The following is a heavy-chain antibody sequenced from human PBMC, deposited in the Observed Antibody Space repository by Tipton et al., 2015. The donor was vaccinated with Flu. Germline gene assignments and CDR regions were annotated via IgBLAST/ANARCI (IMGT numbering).Heavy chain of an antibody. CDR2: IFPTGPT. D-gene: IGHD4-11*01. V-gene: IGHV4-38-2*02. CDR3: ARRDYSNYVSDPKNLFDP. Sequence: TLSLTCTISGDSIRSDNYWGWIRQPPGKGLEWIGHIFPTGPTYHKPSLKSRVTISINTSKNQLSLKVFSVTAADTAVYFCARRDYSNYVSDPKNLFDPGGQGILLTVSS. J-gene: IGHJ5*02. CDR1: GDSIRSDNY.